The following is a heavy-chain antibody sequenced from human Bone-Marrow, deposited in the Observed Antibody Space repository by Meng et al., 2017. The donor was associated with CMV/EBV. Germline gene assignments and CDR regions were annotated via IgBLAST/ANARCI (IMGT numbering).Heavy chain of an antibody. D-gene: IGHD4-23*01. CDR3: VRGRGDTVGPRHYYYELDA. CDR2: IIPMFGTR. V-gene: IGHV1-69*05. CDR1: RGTFSRYA. Sequence: SVKVSCKASRGTFSRYAISWVRQAPGQGLEWMGGIIPMFGTRNYTQKFQGRISITTGESTSAAYMELRSRRAEDTAVYYCVRGRGDTVGPRHYYYELDAWGQGTTVTVSS. J-gene: IGHJ6*02.